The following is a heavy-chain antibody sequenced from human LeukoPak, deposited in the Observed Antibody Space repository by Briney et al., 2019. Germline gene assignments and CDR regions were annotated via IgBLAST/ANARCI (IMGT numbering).Heavy chain of an antibody. Sequence: SETLSLTCSVSRGSLSSSSYYWGWIRQPAGKGLEWIGRIYTSGSTNYNPSLKSRVTISVDTSKNQFSLKLSSVTAADTAVYYCARARSPYVASAFDYWGQGTLVTVSS. V-gene: IGHV4-61*02. J-gene: IGHJ4*02. D-gene: IGHD2-21*01. CDR1: RGSLSSSSYY. CDR2: IYTSGST. CDR3: ARARSPYVASAFDY.